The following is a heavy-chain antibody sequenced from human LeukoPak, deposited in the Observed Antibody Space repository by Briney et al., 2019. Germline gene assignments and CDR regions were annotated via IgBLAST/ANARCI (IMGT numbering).Heavy chain of an antibody. CDR3: ARQALYSGYVYYYYGMDV. V-gene: IGHV4-59*01. CDR2: IYYNGST. CDR1: GGSISSYY. Sequence: SETLSLTCTVSGGSISSYYWSWIRQPPGKGLEWIGYIYYNGSTSYNPSLKSRVTISVDTSKNQFSLKLSSVTAADTAVYYCARQALYSGYVYYYYGMDVWGQGTTVTVSS. J-gene: IGHJ6*02. D-gene: IGHD5-12*01.